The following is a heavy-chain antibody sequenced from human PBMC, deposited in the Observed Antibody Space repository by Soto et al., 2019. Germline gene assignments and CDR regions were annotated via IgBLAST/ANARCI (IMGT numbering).Heavy chain of an antibody. J-gene: IGHJ6*02. CDR2: MNPNSGDT. D-gene: IGHD6-19*01. CDR1: FTSYD. V-gene: IGHV1-8*01. CDR3: ARGPGSSDWRFSYYYMDV. Sequence: QAQLVQSGAEVKKPGASVKVSCTFTSYDINWVRQAPGQGLEWMAWMNPNSGDTRYAQKLQGRVTMTRNTSSFTAYMELSSLRSEDTAVYYCARGPGSSDWRFSYYYMDVWGQGTTVTVYS.